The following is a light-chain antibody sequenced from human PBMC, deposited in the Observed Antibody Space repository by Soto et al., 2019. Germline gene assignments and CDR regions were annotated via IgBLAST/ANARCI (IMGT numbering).Light chain of an antibody. CDR1: QSVNRY. CDR3: QQSYSNPRT. J-gene: IGKJ1*01. CDR2: STS. Sequence: DIQMTQSPSSLSASVGDRVTITCRASQSVNRYLNWYQQKEGKAPKLLIYSTSILESGVPSRFSASGSGTDLTLTINSLQPEDFATYYCQQSYSNPRTFGHGTRVEVK. V-gene: IGKV1-39*01.